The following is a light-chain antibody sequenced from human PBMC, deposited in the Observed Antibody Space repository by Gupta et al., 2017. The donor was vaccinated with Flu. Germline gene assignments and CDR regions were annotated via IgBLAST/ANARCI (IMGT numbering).Light chain of an antibody. J-gene: IGLJ3*02. CDR1: SSDVGGYNH. V-gene: IGLV2-14*01. CDR2: DVN. Sequence: QSVLTQPDSLSGSPGPSITISCTGTSSDVGGYNHVAWYQQHPGKAPKLLIYDVNNRTSGVSNRFSGSKSGNTASLSISGLQAEDEAQYYCSSYTSSSTRVFGGGTKVTVL. CDR3: SSYTSSSTRV.